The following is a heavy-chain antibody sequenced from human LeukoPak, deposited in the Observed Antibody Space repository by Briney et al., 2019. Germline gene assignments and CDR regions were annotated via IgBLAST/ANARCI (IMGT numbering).Heavy chain of an antibody. CDR2: INSGGGTT. CDR1: GFTFSSYG. J-gene: IGHJ3*02. CDR3: AKDFSSSWHDAFDI. D-gene: IGHD6-13*01. V-gene: IGHV3-23*01. Sequence: GGSLRLSCAASGFTFSSYGMSWVRQAPGKGLEWVSSINSGGGTTYYADSVRGRFTISRDNSKNTLYLQMNSLRAEDTAVYYCAKDFSSSWHDAFDIWGQGTMVTVSS.